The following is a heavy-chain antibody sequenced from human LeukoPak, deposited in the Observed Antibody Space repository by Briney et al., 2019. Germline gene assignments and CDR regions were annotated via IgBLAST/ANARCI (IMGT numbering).Heavy chain of an antibody. Sequence: PGGSLRLSCAASGFTFSNAWMSWVRQAPGKGLEWVGHIKTKADGGTTDYAAPVKGRFTISRDDSKNTLYLQMNSLKTEDTAVYYCTRIFYYGTRGYYPDFWGQGTLVTVSS. J-gene: IGHJ4*02. CDR1: GFTFSNAW. CDR3: TRIFYYGTRGYYPDF. V-gene: IGHV3-15*01. D-gene: IGHD3-22*01. CDR2: IKTKADGGTT.